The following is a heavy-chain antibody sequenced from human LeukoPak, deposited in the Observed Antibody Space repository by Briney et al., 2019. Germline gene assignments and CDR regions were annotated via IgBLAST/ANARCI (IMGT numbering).Heavy chain of an antibody. V-gene: IGHV1-69*04. CDR3: ATVPSIAAAGDAFDI. CDR2: IIPILAIT. Sequence: SVKVSCKASRGTFNSYAISWVRQAPGQGLEWMGKIIPILAITNYAQKFQGRVTITADKSTNTAYMELSTLRSEDTAVYYCATVPSIAAAGDAFDIWGQGTMVTVSS. D-gene: IGHD6-13*01. CDR1: RGTFNSYA. J-gene: IGHJ3*02.